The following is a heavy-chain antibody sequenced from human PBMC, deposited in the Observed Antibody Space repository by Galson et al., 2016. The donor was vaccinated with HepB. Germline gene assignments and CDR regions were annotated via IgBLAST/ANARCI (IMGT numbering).Heavy chain of an antibody. V-gene: IGHV4-39*01. CDR1: GGTIRSDYY. Sequence: SETLSLTCFVSGGTIRSDYYWGWIRQPPGRGLEWIGSVLSSEGTYYNPSLKSRVTISVDTSKNQFSLRLNSVTAADTGGYYCATGIVVAGKYYYYYMDVWGKGTTVTVS. CDR3: ATGIVVAGKYYYYYMDV. CDR2: VLSSEGT. J-gene: IGHJ6*03. D-gene: IGHD6-19*01.